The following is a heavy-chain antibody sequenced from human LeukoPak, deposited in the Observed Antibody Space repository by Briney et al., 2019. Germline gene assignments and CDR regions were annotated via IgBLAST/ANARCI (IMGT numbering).Heavy chain of an antibody. Sequence: GGSLRLSCEVSGFTVTSNYMSWVRQAPGKGLEWVSAISGSGGSTYYADSVKGRFTISRDNSKNTLYLQMNSLRAEDTAVYYCAKDLVGYSYGYPFDYWGQGTLVTVSS. CDR1: GFTVTSNY. D-gene: IGHD5-18*01. CDR2: ISGSGGST. J-gene: IGHJ4*02. V-gene: IGHV3-23*01. CDR3: AKDLVGYSYGYPFDY.